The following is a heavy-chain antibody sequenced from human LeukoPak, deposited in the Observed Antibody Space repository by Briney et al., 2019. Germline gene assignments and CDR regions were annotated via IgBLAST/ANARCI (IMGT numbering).Heavy chain of an antibody. CDR3: ARVRGGYYFDY. J-gene: IGHJ4*02. CDR1: GFTFSRYG. Sequence: GGSLRLSCAASGFTFSRYGMQWVRQAPGKGLEWVANIQQGGSEKHYVDSVKGRFTISRDNAKNSLYLQTNSLRAEDTAVYYCARVRGGYYFDYWGQGTLVTVSS. CDR2: IQQGGSEK. V-gene: IGHV3-7*04. D-gene: IGHD5-24*01.